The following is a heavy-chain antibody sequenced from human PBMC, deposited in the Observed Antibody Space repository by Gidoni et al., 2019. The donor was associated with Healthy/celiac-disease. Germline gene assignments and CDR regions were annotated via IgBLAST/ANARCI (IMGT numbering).Heavy chain of an antibody. CDR2: ISAYNGNT. Sequence: QVQLVQSGAEAKKPGASVKVSCKASGYTFTSYGISWVRQPPGQGLEWMGWISAYNGNTNYAQKLQGRVTMTTDTTTSTAYMELRSLRSDDTAVYYCARDREQRLVHYYYYGMDVWGQGTTVTVSS. V-gene: IGHV1-18*04. CDR3: ARDREQRLVHYYYYGMDV. CDR1: GYTFTSYG. J-gene: IGHJ6*02. D-gene: IGHD6-13*01.